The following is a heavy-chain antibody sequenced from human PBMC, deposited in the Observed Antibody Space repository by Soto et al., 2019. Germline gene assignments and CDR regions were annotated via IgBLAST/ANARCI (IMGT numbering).Heavy chain of an antibody. V-gene: IGHV5-51*01. CDR3: ARPYCSGGTCYYYGLDV. CDR2: IYPGDSDT. J-gene: IGHJ6*04. D-gene: IGHD2-15*01. CDR1: GYSFTSYW. Sequence: SKGSGYSFTSYWIVWVRQLPGRGLEWMGLIYPGDSDTRYSPSFQGQVRISVDKSISTAYLQWSSLKTSDTAMYYCARPYCSGGTCYYYGLDVWGKGTTVTVSS.